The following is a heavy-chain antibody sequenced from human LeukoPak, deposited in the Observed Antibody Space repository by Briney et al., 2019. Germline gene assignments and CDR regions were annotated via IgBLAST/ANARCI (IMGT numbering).Heavy chain of an antibody. Sequence: GGSLRLSCAASGFTVSDNYMSWVRQAPGKGLEWVSVIYSGGITYYADSVKGRFTISRDNSKNTLYLQTNSLRAEDTAVYYCASLVGATGMGDYWGQGTLVTVSS. J-gene: IGHJ4*02. D-gene: IGHD1-26*01. CDR3: ASLVGATGMGDY. V-gene: IGHV3-53*01. CDR2: IYSGGIT. CDR1: GFTVSDNY.